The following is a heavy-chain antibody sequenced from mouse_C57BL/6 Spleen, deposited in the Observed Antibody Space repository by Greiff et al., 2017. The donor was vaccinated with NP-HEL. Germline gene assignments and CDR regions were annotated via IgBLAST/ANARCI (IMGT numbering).Heavy chain of an antibody. V-gene: IGHV1-69*01. CDR2: IDPSDSYT. J-gene: IGHJ4*01. D-gene: IGHD1-1*01. Sequence: QVQLKQPGAELVMPGASVKLSCKASGYTFTSYWMHWVKQRPGQGLEWIGEIDPSDSYTNYNQKFKGKSTLTVDKSSSTAYMQLSSLTSEDSAVYYCARKRVYYGSSYTAVDYWGQGTSVTVSS. CDR3: ARKRVYYGSSYTAVDY. CDR1: GYTFTSYW.